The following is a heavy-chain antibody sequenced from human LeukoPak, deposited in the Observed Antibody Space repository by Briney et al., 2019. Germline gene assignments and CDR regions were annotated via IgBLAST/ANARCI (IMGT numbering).Heavy chain of an antibody. J-gene: IGHJ6*03. CDR1: GFIFSSSS. V-gene: IGHV3-74*01. CDR3: VKEGPYSYYYMDV. Sequence: PGGSLRLSCAASGFIFSSSSMQWVRQAPGKGLEWVSRISSDGGSTSYADSVKGRFTISRDNAKNTLLLQMNSLRAEDTAVYYCVKEGPYSYYYMDVWGKGTTVTVSS. CDR2: ISSDGGST.